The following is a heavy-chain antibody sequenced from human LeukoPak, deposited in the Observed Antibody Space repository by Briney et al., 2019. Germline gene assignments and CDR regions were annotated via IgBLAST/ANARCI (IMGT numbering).Heavy chain of an antibody. CDR3: AGRWTAVPGSFDY. Sequence: QSGGSLSLSCAASGFTFSSYGRHWVRQAPGKGLEWVSVISGSGGSTYYADSVKGRFTISRDNSKNTLYLQMNSLRAEDTAVYYCAGRWTAVPGSFDYWGQGALVTVAS. J-gene: IGHJ4*02. D-gene: IGHD6-19*01. CDR1: GFTFSSYG. V-gene: IGHV3-23*01. CDR2: ISGSGGST.